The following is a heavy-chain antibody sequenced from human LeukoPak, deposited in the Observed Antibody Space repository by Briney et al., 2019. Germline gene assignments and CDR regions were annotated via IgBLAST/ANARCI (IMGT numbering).Heavy chain of an antibody. Sequence: ASVKVSCKASGYTFTSCGISWVRQAPGQGLEWMGRIIPIFGTANYAQKFQGRVTITTDESTSTAYMELSSLRSEDTAVYYCARSFWSGTHISSHFDYWGQGTLVTVSS. CDR3: ARSFWSGTHISSHFDY. J-gene: IGHJ4*02. V-gene: IGHV1-69*05. CDR1: GYTFTSCG. D-gene: IGHD3-3*01. CDR2: IIPIFGTA.